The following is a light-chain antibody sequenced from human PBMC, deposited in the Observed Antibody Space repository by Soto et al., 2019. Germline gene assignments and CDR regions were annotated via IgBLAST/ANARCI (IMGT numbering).Light chain of an antibody. CDR1: SSNIGRKS. CDR2: GDN. CDR3: SSYAGHNNYV. V-gene: IGLV1-44*01. J-gene: IGLJ1*01. Sequence: QSVLTQPPSASGTPGQRVTISCSGSSSNIGRKSVYWYQQLSGTAPKVLIYGDNQRPSGVPDRFSGSKSGNTASLTVSGLQTEDEADYYCSSYAGHNNYVFATGTKVTVL.